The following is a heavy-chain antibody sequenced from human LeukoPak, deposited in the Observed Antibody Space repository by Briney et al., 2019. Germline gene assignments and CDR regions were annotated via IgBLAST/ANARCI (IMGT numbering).Heavy chain of an antibody. CDR1: GFTFSSYG. Sequence: PGGSLRLSCAASGFTFSSYGMHWVRQAPGKGLEWVAVISYDGSNKYYADSVKGRFTISRDNSKNTLYLQMNSLRAEDTAVYYCARVTSSSWDYYFDYWGQGTLVTVSS. D-gene: IGHD6-13*01. CDR2: ISYDGSNK. CDR3: ARVTSSSWDYYFDY. J-gene: IGHJ4*02. V-gene: IGHV3-30*03.